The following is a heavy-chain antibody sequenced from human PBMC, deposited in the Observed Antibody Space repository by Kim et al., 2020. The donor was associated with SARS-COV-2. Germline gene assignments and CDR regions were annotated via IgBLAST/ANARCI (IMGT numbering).Heavy chain of an antibody. V-gene: IGHV3-23*01. D-gene: IGHD2-21*02. Sequence: GGSLRLSCAASGFTFSSYAMSWVRQAPGKGLEWVSAISGSGGSTYYADSVKGRFTISRDNSKNTLYLQMNSLRAEDTAVYYCAKDPAIFAYCGGDCDGGADYWGQGTLVTVSS. CDR3: AKDPAIFAYCGGDCDGGADY. CDR2: ISGSGGST. CDR1: GFTFSSYA. J-gene: IGHJ4*02.